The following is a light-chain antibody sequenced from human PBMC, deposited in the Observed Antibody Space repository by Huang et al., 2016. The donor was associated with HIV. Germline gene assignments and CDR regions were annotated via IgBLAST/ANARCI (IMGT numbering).Light chain of an antibody. V-gene: IGKV3D-20*01. CDR2: DAS. J-gene: IGKJ4*01. Sequence: EIVLTQSPATLSLSPGERATLSCGASQSVDSNLAWYQQKPGLAPRLLIYDASSRATGIPDRFSGSGSGTDVTLTISRLEPEDFAVYYCQQYGSSPLTFGGGTKVEIK. CDR1: QSVDSN. CDR3: QQYGSSPLT.